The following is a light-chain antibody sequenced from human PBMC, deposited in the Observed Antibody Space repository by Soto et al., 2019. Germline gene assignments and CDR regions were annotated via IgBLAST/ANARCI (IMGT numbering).Light chain of an antibody. CDR1: SSNIGSNS. V-gene: IGLV1-44*01. CDR2: SSN. CDR3: AAWDDSLNGHI. J-gene: IGLJ1*01. Sequence: SVLTQPHSASGTPGQRVTICCTGSSSNIGSNSVHWFQQVPGTAPKPLIYSSNQRPSGVPERFSGSKSGTSASLAISGLQSEDEADYYCAAWDDSLNGHIFGTGTKVTVL.